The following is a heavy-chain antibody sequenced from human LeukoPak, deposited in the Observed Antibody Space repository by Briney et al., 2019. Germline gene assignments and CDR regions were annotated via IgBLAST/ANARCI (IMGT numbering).Heavy chain of an antibody. CDR1: GFTFSSYG. V-gene: IGHV3-53*01. J-gene: IGHJ5*02. CDR2: IYSGGST. Sequence: PGGSLRLSCAASGFTFSSYGMSWVRQAPGKGLEWVSVIYSGGSTYYADSVKGRFTFSRDNSKNTLYLQMNSLRAEDTAVYYCARGSRFDPWGQGTLVTVSS. CDR3: ARGSRFDP.